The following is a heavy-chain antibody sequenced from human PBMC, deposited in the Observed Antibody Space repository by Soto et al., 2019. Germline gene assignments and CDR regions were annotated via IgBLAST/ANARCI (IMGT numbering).Heavy chain of an antibody. V-gene: IGHV3-7*01. CDR3: AKDENYYYDSSGYSFGSYFDY. J-gene: IGHJ4*02. Sequence: EVQLVESGGGLVQPGGSLRLSCAASGFTLTNYWMTWVRQAPGKGLEWVANIKPDGSEKYYADSVKGRFTISRDNSKNTLYLQMNSLRAEDTAVYYCAKDENYYYDSSGYSFGSYFDYWGQGTLVTVSS. CDR2: IKPDGSEK. D-gene: IGHD3-22*01. CDR1: GFTLTNYW.